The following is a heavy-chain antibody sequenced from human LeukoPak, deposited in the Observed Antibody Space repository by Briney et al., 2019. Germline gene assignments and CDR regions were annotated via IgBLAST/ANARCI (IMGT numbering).Heavy chain of an antibody. J-gene: IGHJ3*02. CDR3: ARVSDDSIGYGAFDI. D-gene: IGHD3-22*01. V-gene: IGHV4-30-4*01. CDR1: GGSISSGDYY. CDR2: IYYSGST. Sequence: SETLSLTCTVSGGSISSGDYYWSWIRQPSGKGLEWIGYIYYSGSTYYNPSLKSRVTISVDTSKNQFSLKLSSVTAADTAVYYCARVSDDSIGYGAFDIWGQGTMVTVSS.